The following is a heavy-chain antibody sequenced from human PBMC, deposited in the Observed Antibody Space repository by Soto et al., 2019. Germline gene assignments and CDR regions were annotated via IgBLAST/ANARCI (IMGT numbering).Heavy chain of an antibody. Sequence: SETLSLTCTVSGDSINIRSYYWGWIRQPPGKGLEYIGIILYSGATYYSPSLKSRVTISVDTSRNQFSLYLTSVTAADTAVYFCVSQDNRLGDSFDYWGPGALVTVSS. CDR1: GDSINIRSYY. D-gene: IGHD2-15*01. V-gene: IGHV4-39*01. CDR3: VSQDNRLGDSFDY. J-gene: IGHJ4*02. CDR2: ILYSGAT.